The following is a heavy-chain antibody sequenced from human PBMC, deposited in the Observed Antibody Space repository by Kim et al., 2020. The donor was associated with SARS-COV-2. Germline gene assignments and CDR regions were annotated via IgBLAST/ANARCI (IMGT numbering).Heavy chain of an antibody. CDR1: GFTFSSYA. J-gene: IGHJ4*02. V-gene: IGHV3-23*01. CDR2: ISGGGGST. CDR3: AKDGGGLVATTTGQQLVMDYFDY. Sequence: GGSLRLSCAASGFTFSSYAMSWVRQAPGKGLEWVSAISGGGGSTYYADSVKGRFTISRDNSKNTLYLQMNSLRAEDTAVYYCAKDGGGLVATTTGQQLVMDYFDYWGQGTLVTVSS. D-gene: IGHD5-12*01.